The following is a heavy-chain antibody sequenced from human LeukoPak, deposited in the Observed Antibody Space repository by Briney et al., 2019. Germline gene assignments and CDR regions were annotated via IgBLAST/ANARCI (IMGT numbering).Heavy chain of an antibody. V-gene: IGHV3-23*01. D-gene: IGHD1-26*01. CDR1: RFTFSTYA. CDR3: AKGSRGSGNYYFDY. J-gene: IGHJ4*02. CDR2: ISAGGGST. Sequence: GGSLRLSCAASRFTFSTYAMTWVRQAPGKWLEWVSSISAGGGSTYYADSVKGRFTISRDNSKNTLYLQMNSLRAEDTAVYYCAKGSRGSGNYYFDYWGQGTLVTVSS.